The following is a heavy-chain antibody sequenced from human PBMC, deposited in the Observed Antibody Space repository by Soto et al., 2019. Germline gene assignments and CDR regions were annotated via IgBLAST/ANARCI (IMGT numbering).Heavy chain of an antibody. J-gene: IGHJ1*01. CDR1: GYTFTSYY. V-gene: IGHV1-46*01. D-gene: IGHD5-18*01. CDR3: ARDTQRLFTDTAEYFQH. CDR2: INAYNGST. Sequence: ASVKVSCKASGYTFTSYYMHWVRQAPGQGLEWMGIINAYNGSTSYAQKFQGRVTMTTDTSTSTAYMELRSLRSGDTAVYYCARDTQRLFTDTAEYFQHWGQGTLVTVSS.